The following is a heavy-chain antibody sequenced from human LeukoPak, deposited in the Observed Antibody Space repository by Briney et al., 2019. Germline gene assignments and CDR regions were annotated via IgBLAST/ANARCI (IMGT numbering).Heavy chain of an antibody. CDR2: IYIDGST. Sequence: GGSLRLSCAASGFSVGSHYMTWVRQAPGQGLEWVSVIYIDGSTYYADSVEGRFTISRDNTKNTLYLQMNSLRPEDTAVYYCAKLPTYWGQGALVTVSS. D-gene: IGHD4-23*01. J-gene: IGHJ4*02. V-gene: IGHV3-66*02. CDR1: GFSVGSHY. CDR3: AKLPTY.